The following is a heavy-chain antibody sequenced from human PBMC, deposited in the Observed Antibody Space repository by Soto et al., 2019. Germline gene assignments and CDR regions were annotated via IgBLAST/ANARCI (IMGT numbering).Heavy chain of an antibody. V-gene: IGHV4-34*01. D-gene: IGHD3-22*01. CDR2: INHRGSA. J-gene: IGHJ6*03. CDR3: ARGGWGISSTPYYDNYYYMDI. Sequence: QVQLQQWGAGLVEPSETLSLTCAVHGGTFSAYYWSWIRQAPGKGLEWIGEINHRGSATYSPSLKSRVTISVDTAKDQFSLRLTSLTAADKAVYFCARGGWGISSTPYYDNYYYMDIWGKGTTVTVSS. CDR1: GGTFSAYY.